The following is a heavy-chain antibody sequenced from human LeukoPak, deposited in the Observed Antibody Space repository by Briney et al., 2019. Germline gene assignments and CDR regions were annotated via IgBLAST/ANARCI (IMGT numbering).Heavy chain of an antibody. CDR3: ARGLAAAGTIRFDY. V-gene: IGHV1-8*03. D-gene: IGHD6-13*01. Sequence: ASVKVSCKASGYTFTSYDINWVRQATGQGLEWMGWMNPNSGNAGYAQKFQGRVTITRNTSISTAYMELSSLRSEDTAVYYCARGLAAAGTIRFDYWGQGTLVTVSS. CDR2: MNPNSGNA. CDR1: GYTFTSYD. J-gene: IGHJ4*02.